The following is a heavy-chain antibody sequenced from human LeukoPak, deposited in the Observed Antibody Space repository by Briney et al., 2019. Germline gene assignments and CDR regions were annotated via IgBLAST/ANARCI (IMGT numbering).Heavy chain of an antibody. D-gene: IGHD5-12*01. Sequence: ASVKVSCKASGYTFTGYYMHWVRQAPGQGLEWMGWINPNSGGTNYAQKFQGRVTMTRDTSISTAYMELSGLRSDDTAVYYCANLMRGYSGYADYWGQGTLVTVSS. CDR2: INPNSGGT. J-gene: IGHJ4*02. CDR1: GYTFTGYY. V-gene: IGHV1-2*02. CDR3: ANLMRGYSGYADY.